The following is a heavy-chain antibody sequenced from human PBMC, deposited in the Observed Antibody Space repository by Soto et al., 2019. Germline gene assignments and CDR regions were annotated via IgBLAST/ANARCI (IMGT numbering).Heavy chain of an antibody. D-gene: IGHD6-13*01. Sequence: ESGGDLVQPGGSLRLSCAASGFTLSAYWMTWVRQAPGKGLEWVANINRDGSKKSYLDSVRGRFTISRDNVGNALYLQMDSLRADDTALYYCARDVSPGSSSLYLDAFDIWGQGPMVTVS. CDR3: ARDVSPGSSSLYLDAFDI. CDR2: INRDGSKK. V-gene: IGHV3-7*05. J-gene: IGHJ3*02. CDR1: GFTLSAYW.